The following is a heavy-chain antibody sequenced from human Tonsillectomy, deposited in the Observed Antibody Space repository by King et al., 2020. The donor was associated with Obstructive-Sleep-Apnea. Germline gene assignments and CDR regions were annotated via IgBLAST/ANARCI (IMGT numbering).Heavy chain of an antibody. CDR3: ARDRPRSLGYCSSTSCPGGYYGMDV. D-gene: IGHD2-2*01. J-gene: IGHJ6*02. CDR2: ISSSISYT. V-gene: IGHV3-11*06. Sequence: QLVQSGGGLVKPGGSLRLSCAASGFTFSDYYMSWIRQAPGKGLEWVSYISSSISYTNYADSVKGRFTISRDNAKNSLYLQMNSLRAEDTAVYYCARDRPRSLGYCSSTSCPGGYYGMDVWGQGTTVTVSS. CDR1: GFTFSDYY.